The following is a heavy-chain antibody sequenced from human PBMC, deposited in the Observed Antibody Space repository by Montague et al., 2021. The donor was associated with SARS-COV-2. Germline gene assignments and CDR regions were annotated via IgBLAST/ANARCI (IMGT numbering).Heavy chain of an antibody. Sequence: SETLSLTCTFSGASRSTKNYYWGWIRQPPGKGLEWIGSISYSATSYSNPSLKSRVTMSVDTSRNQLSLNLSSVTVADTAVYYCARLGITLGGVIVIRYYFDFRGQGTLVTVSS. CDR3: ARLGITLGGVIVIRYYFDF. CDR1: GASRSTKNYY. CDR2: ISYSATS. J-gene: IGHJ4*02. D-gene: IGHD3-16*02. V-gene: IGHV4-39*01.